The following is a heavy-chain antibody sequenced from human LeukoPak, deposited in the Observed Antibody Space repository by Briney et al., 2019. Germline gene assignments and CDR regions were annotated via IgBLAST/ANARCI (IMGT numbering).Heavy chain of an antibody. V-gene: IGHV1-69*05. Sequence: ASVNVSCKASGGTFSSYAISWVRQAPGQGLEWMGGIIPIFGTANYAQKFQGRVTITTDESTSTAYMELSSLRSEDTAVYYCAVEQQLANYFDYWGQGTLVTVSS. D-gene: IGHD6-13*01. J-gene: IGHJ4*02. CDR2: IIPIFGTA. CDR1: GGTFSSYA. CDR3: AVEQQLANYFDY.